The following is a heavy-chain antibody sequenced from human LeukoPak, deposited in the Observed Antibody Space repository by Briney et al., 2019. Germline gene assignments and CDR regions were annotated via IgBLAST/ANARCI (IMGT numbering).Heavy chain of an antibody. D-gene: IGHD4-11*01. CDR1: GFTFDDYA. CDR3: TRVEETATTAAIIRKYSYYYYYMDV. CDR2: ISWNSGSI. Sequence: GGSLRLSCAASGFTFDDYAMHWVRHAPGKGLEWVSGISWNSGSIGYADSVKGRFTISRDNAKNSLYLQMSSLRAEDTAVYYCTRVEETATTAAIIRKYSYYYYYMDVWGKGNTVTVSS. V-gene: IGHV3-9*01. J-gene: IGHJ6*03.